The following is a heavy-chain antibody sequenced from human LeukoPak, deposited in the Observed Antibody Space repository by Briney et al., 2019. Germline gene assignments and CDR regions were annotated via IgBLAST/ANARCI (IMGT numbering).Heavy chain of an antibody. D-gene: IGHD1-7*01. CDR2: INNSGST. J-gene: IGHJ4*02. CDR1: GGSFSGYY. Sequence: SSETLSLTCAVYGGSFSGYYWSWIRQPPGKGLEWIGEINNSGSTNYNPSLKSRVNISVDPSKKQFSLKPSSVTAADTAVYYCARVCGITGTTHPFDYWGQGTLVTVSS. CDR3: ARVCGITGTTHPFDY. V-gene: IGHV4-34*01.